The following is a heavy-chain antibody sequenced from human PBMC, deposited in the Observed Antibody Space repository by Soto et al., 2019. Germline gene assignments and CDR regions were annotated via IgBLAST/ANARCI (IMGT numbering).Heavy chain of an antibody. CDR1: GYSFTSYW. CDR3: ARHRGTIFGVAGRAHDAFDI. V-gene: IGHV5-51*01. Sequence: GESLKISCKGSGYSFTSYWIGWVRQMPGKGLEWMGIIYPGDSDTRYSPSFQGQVTISADKSISTAYLQWSSLKASDTAMYYCARHRGTIFGVAGRAHDAFDIWGQGTMVTVSS. D-gene: IGHD3-3*01. CDR2: IYPGDSDT. J-gene: IGHJ3*02.